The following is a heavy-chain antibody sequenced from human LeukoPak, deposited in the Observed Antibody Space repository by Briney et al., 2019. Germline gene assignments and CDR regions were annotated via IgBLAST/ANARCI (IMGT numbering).Heavy chain of an antibody. J-gene: IGHJ5*02. CDR2: IYYSGST. V-gene: IGHV4-59*12. CDR1: GGSISSYY. Sequence: SETLSLTCTVSGGSISSYYWSWIRQPPGKGLEWIGYIYYSGSTNYNPSLKSRVTISVDTSKNQFSLKLSSVTAADTAVYYCARDQNWFDPWGQGTLVTVSS. CDR3: ARDQNWFDP.